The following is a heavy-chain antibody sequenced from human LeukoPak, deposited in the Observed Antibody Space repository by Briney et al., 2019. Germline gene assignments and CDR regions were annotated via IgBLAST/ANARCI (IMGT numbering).Heavy chain of an antibody. D-gene: IGHD6-13*01. CDR1: GGSISSYY. J-gene: IGHJ5*02. CDR3: ARRRRQQSMFDP. CDR2: IYYSGST. Sequence: SETLSLTCTVSGGSISSYYWSWIRQPPGKGLEWIGYIYYSGSTNYNPSLKSRVTISVDTSKNQFSLKLSSVTAADTAVYYCARRRRQQSMFDPWGQGTLVTVSS. V-gene: IGHV4-59*08.